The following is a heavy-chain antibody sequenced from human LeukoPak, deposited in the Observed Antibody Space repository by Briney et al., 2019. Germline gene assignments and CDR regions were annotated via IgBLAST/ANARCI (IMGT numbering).Heavy chain of an antibody. CDR3: ARDPKWLDY. Sequence: GGSLRLSCAASGFTFDDYAMHWVRQAPGKGLEWVSGISWNSGSIGYADSVKGRFTISRDNAKNALYLQMNSLRAEDTAVYYCARDPKWLDYWGQGTLVTVSS. CDR2: ISWNSGSI. CDR1: GFTFDDYA. J-gene: IGHJ4*02. D-gene: IGHD5-12*01. V-gene: IGHV3-9*01.